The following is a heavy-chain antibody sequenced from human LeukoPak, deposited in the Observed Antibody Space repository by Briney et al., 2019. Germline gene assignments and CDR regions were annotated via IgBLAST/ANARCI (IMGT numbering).Heavy chain of an antibody. J-gene: IGHJ4*02. D-gene: IGHD1-14*01. CDR1: GYTFTSFY. Sequence: ASVKVSCKTSGYTFTSFYMHWVRQAPGQGLEWMGVINPSSGSTTYAQSFQGRVTMTRDKSTSTAYMELSSLGSEDTAVYYCARGPTVLYFDYWGQGTLVIVSS. CDR2: INPSSGST. CDR3: ARGPTVLYFDY. V-gene: IGHV1-46*01.